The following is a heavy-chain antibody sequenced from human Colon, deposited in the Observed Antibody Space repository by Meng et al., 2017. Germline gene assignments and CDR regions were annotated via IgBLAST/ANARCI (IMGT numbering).Heavy chain of an antibody. V-gene: IGHV3-48*03. CDR1: GFIFRSYE. J-gene: IGHJ6*02. CDR2: ISSSGSIK. D-gene: IGHD1-26*01. CDR3: ARDPSGLLVGATRDYGMDV. Sequence: GGSLRLSCEASGFIFRSYEMHWVRQAPGRGLEWVSFISSSGSIKYYAASVKGRFTISRDNAQNSLYLQMNSLRAEDTAVYYCARDPSGLLVGATRDYGMDVWGQGTTVTVSS.